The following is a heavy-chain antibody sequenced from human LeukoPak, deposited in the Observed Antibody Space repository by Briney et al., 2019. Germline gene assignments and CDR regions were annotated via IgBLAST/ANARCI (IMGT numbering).Heavy chain of an antibody. Sequence: GGSLRLSCAASGFNFSSYGLHWVRQAPGKGLEWVAVIWYDGSNKYYADSVKGRFTISRDNSKSTLSLQMNSLRVEDTAVYYCAKGAYVGGSSGYYPIWGQGTMVTVSS. J-gene: IGHJ3*01. CDR3: AKGAYVGGSSGYYPI. CDR1: GFNFSSYG. V-gene: IGHV3-33*06. D-gene: IGHD3-22*01. CDR2: IWYDGSNK.